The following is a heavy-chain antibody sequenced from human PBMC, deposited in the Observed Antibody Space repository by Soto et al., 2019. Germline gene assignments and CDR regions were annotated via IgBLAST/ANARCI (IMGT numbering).Heavy chain of an antibody. CDR2: INHSGSS. D-gene: IGHD2-8*02. V-gene: IGHV4-34*01. CDR3: ARDKITGLFDY. J-gene: IGHJ4*02. CDR1: GGSFSGYD. Sequence: QVQLQQWGAGPLKPSETLSLTCAVYGGSFSGYDGTWIRQPPGTGLEWIGEINHSGSSNYNPSLKSRVTISVDTSKNQSSRKLTSVTAADAAVYYCARDKITGLFDYWGQGTLVTVSS.